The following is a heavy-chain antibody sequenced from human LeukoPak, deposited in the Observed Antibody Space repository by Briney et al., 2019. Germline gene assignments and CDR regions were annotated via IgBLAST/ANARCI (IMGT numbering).Heavy chain of an antibody. D-gene: IGHD2-15*01. CDR2: INHSGRT. Sequence: SETLSLTCAVYGGSFSGYYWSWIRQPPGKGREGIGEINHSGRTNYNPSPKSRVTISVDTSKNQFSLELSSVTAADTAVYYCARGGGCSGGSCYSYWFVPWGQGTLVSVSS. J-gene: IGHJ5*02. V-gene: IGHV4-34*01. CDR3: ARGGGCSGGSCYSYWFVP. CDR1: GGSFSGYY.